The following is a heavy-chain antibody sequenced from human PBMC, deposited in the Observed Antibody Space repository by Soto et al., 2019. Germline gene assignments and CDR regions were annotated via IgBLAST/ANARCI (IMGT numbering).Heavy chain of an antibody. CDR2: IYHRGST. CDR1: GYSINSDHY. CDR3: AKKGDYLSGKINWFDA. V-gene: IGHV4-38-2*02. D-gene: IGHD3-10*01. Sequence: SWTLSLTCTVSGYSINSDHYWGWIRQPPGKGLEWIGSIYHRGSTYYNLSLRSRVSISIDTSKNQFSLRLTSVTAADTAMYYCAKKGDYLSGKINWFDAWVQGTLV. J-gene: IGHJ5*02.